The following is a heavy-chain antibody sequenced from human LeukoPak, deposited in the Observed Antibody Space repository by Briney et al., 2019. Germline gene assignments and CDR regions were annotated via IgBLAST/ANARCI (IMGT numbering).Heavy chain of an antibody. CDR1: DYTFISYG. Sequence: ASVKVSCKASDYTFISYGIGWVRQAPGQGLEGMGWISVYSGTTNYAQKFQGRVTMTIDTSTTIAYMELRSLKSDDTAVYYCASRSSIGDGYTTLFDYWGQGTLVTVSS. CDR2: ISVYSGTT. J-gene: IGHJ4*02. D-gene: IGHD5-24*01. V-gene: IGHV1-18*01. CDR3: ASRSSIGDGYTTLFDY.